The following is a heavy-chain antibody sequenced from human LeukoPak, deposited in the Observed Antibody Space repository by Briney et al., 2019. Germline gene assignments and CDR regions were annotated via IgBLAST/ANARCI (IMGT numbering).Heavy chain of an antibody. D-gene: IGHD6-13*01. CDR2: INHSGST. V-gene: IGHV4-34*01. CDR1: GGSFSGYY. Sequence: SETLSLTCAVYGGSFSGYYWSWIRQPPGKGLEWIGEINHSGSTNYNPSLKSRVTISVDTSKNQFSLKLSSVTAADTAVYYCARKAAAGPFDIWGQGTMVTVSS. CDR3: ARKAAAGPFDI. J-gene: IGHJ3*02.